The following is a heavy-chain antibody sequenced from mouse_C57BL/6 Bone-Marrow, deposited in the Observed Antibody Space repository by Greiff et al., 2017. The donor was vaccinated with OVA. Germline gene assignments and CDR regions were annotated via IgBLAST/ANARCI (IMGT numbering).Heavy chain of an antibody. D-gene: IGHD1-1*01. CDR1: EYEFPSHD. CDR3: ARVRGGYYYDSSYWYFDV. Sequence: DVKLVESGGGLVQPGESLKLSCESNEYEFPSHDMSWVRQTPEKRLELVAAINSDGGSTYYPDTMKRQFIISRDNTKKTLYLQMSSLRSEDTALYYCARVRGGYYYDSSYWYFDVWGTGTTVTVSS. CDR2: INSDGGST. V-gene: IGHV5-2*01. J-gene: IGHJ1*03.